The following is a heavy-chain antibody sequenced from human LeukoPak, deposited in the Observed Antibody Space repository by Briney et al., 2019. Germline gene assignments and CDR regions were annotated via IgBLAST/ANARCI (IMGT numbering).Heavy chain of an antibody. Sequence: GGSLRLSCAASGFTFSSYAMSRVRQAPGKGLEWVSAISGSGGSTYYADSVKGRFTISRDNSKNTLYLQMNSLRAEDTAVYYCANYPDGYSSSRDYWGQGTLVTVSS. CDR1: GFTFSSYA. D-gene: IGHD6-6*01. CDR2: ISGSGGST. V-gene: IGHV3-23*01. CDR3: ANYPDGYSSSRDY. J-gene: IGHJ4*02.